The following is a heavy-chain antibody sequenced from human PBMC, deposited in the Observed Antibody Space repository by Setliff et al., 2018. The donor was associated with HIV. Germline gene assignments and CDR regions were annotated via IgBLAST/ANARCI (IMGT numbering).Heavy chain of an antibody. CDR1: GGTFSSYA. J-gene: IGHJ4*02. CDR3: ARKAGYCPHGGCWSPLDY. D-gene: IGHD2-8*01. Sequence: SVKVSCKASGGTFSSYAIVWVRQAPGQGLEWIGGIIPITGTIHFAQKFQDRITVTKDESTGTVYMELSSLRAEDTAVYYCARKAGYCPHGGCWSPLDYWGQGTLVTVSS. CDR2: IIPITGTI. V-gene: IGHV1-69*05.